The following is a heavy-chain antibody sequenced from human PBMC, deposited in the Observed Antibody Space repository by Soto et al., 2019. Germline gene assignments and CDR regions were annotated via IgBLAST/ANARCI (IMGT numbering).Heavy chain of an antibody. CDR1: GGTFSSYT. V-gene: IGHV1-18*01. CDR2: ISAYNGNT. Sequence: GASVKVSCKASGGTFSSYTISWVRQAPGQGLEWMGWISAYNGNTNYAQKLQGRVTMTTDTSTSTAYMELRSLRSDDTAVYYCARSKVSYNVFDYWGQGTLVTVSS. CDR3: ARSKVSYNVFDY. J-gene: IGHJ4*02. D-gene: IGHD1-26*01.